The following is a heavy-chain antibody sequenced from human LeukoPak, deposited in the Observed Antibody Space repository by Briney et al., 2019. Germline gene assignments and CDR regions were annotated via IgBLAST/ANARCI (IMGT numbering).Heavy chain of an antibody. D-gene: IGHD6-19*01. CDR2: FDPEDGET. CDR1: GYTLTELS. Sequence: ASVKVSCKVSGYTLTELSMHWVRQAPGKGLEWMGGFDPEDGETIYAQKFQGRVTMTEDTSTDTAYMELSSLRSEDTAVYYCATIAYSSGWYYYMDVWGKGTTVTVSS. CDR3: ATIAYSSGWYYYMDV. J-gene: IGHJ6*03. V-gene: IGHV1-24*01.